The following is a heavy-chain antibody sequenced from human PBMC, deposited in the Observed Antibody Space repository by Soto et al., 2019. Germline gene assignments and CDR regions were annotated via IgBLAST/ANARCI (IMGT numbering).Heavy chain of an antibody. CDR2: IYYSGST. Sequence: PSETLSLTCTFSGGSITSSSYYLGWIRQPPGKGLEWIGSIYYSGSTYYNPSLKSRVTISVDTSKNQFSLKLSSVTAADTAVYYCATQEVGGSYVYTFDPWGQGTLVTVSS. CDR3: ATQEVGGSYVYTFDP. CDR1: GGSITSSSYY. J-gene: IGHJ5*02. D-gene: IGHD1-26*01. V-gene: IGHV4-39*01.